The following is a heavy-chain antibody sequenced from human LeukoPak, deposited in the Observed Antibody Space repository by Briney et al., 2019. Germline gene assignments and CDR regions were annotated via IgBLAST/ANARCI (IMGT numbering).Heavy chain of an antibody. J-gene: IGHJ4*02. CDR3: ARDRSRVSDY. CDR1: GFTFSSYG. V-gene: IGHV3-21*01. Sequence: GGSLRLSCAASGFTFSSYGMHWVRQAPGKGLEWVSGISGSGGSTYYADSVKGRFTISRDNAKNSLYLQMNSLRAEDTAVYFCARDRSRVSDYWGQGTLVTVSS. CDR2: ISGSGGST.